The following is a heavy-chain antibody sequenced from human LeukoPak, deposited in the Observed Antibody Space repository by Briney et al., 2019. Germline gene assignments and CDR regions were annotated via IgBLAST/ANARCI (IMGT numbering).Heavy chain of an antibody. CDR1: GFTFNSYA. D-gene: IGHD2-8*01. Sequence: PGGSLRLSCAASGFTFNSYAMSWVRQAPGKGLEWVSSISGSGGRTDYADSVKGRFTISRDNSKNTLYLQMNSLRADDTAVYYCAKGRGHCINGVCHNYYYMDVWGKGTTVTVS. CDR3: AKGRGHCINGVCHNYYYMDV. J-gene: IGHJ6*03. CDR2: ISGSGGRT. V-gene: IGHV3-23*01.